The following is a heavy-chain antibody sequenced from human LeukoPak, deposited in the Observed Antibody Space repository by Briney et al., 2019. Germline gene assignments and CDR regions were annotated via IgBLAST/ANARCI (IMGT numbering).Heavy chain of an antibody. CDR2: VNPNSGGT. CDR3: ARDGSVAVAGTGDY. CDR1: GYTFTGYY. J-gene: IGHJ4*02. V-gene: IGHV1-2*02. Sequence: ASVKVSCKASGYTFTGYYMHWVRQAPGQGLEWMGWVNPNSGGTNYAQKFQGRVTMTRDTSISTAYMELSRLRSDDTAVYYCARDGSVAVAGTGDYWGQGTLVIVSS. D-gene: IGHD6-19*01.